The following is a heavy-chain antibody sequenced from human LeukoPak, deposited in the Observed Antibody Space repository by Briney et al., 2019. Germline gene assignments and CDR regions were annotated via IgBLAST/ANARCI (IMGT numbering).Heavy chain of an antibody. CDR1: GFTVSSNY. CDR3: ARDRAAALPRYYYYGMDV. V-gene: IGHV3-66*01. D-gene: IGHD6-13*01. Sequence: GGSLRLSCAASGFTVSSNYMSWVRQAPGKGLEWVSVIYSGGSTYYADSVKGRFTISRDNSKNTLYLQMNSLRAEDTAVYYCARDRAAALPRYYYYGMDVWGQGTTVTVSS. CDR2: IYSGGST. J-gene: IGHJ6*02.